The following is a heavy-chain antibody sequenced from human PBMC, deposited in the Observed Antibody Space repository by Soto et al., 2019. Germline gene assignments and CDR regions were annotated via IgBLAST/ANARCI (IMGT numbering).Heavy chain of an antibody. CDR3: ARDILSVGPRANEAFDV. CDR1: GFTFSDHL. Sequence: QVQLVQSGAEVRKPGASVNISCRASGFTFSDHLINWVRQVPGQSLEWMGWINPDNGNTKHSQTFQGRVTISRHSSASIVYVEVSDLTSEDTAVFYCARDILSVGPRANEAFDVWGQGTMVTVSS. J-gene: IGHJ3*01. D-gene: IGHD2-8*02. CDR2: INPDNGNT. V-gene: IGHV1-3*01.